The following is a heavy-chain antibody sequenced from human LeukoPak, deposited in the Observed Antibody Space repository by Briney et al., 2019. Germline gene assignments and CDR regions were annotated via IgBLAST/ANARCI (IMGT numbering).Heavy chain of an antibody. CDR2: IYRGGST. Sequence: GGSLRLSCAASGFTVSSNYMSWVRQAPGRGLEWVSVIYRGGSTYYADSVKGRFTISRDNSKNTLYLQMNSLRAEDTAVYYCAKAFPIVVVPAAKNFDYWGQGTLVTVSS. CDR3: AKAFPIVVVPAAKNFDY. CDR1: GFTVSSNY. J-gene: IGHJ4*02. V-gene: IGHV3-66*02. D-gene: IGHD2-2*01.